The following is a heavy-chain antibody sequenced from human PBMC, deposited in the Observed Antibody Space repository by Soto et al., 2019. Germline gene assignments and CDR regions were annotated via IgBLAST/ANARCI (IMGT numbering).Heavy chain of an antibody. D-gene: IGHD3-10*01. CDR1: GYTFIYFW. CDR2: IYPGASDI. V-gene: IGHV5-51*01. CDR3: ARQGTSRGSDYAASDF. J-gene: IGHJ4*02. Sequence: PGESLKISCQASGYTFIYFWVAWVRQVPGKGLEWMGVIYPGASDIRYSPSFEGHVTISADKSTNTAYLQWSSLEAADTAIYYCARQGTSRGSDYAASDFWGPGTLVTVSS.